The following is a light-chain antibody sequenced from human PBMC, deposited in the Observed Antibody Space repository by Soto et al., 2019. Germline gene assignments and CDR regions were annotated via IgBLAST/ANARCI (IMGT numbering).Light chain of an antibody. Sequence: QSAPTQPPSVSGSPGQSVTISCTGTSTDVGNYSYVSWYQQQPGKGPKLVIYDVTKRPSGFPDRFSGSESGNAASLTISGLQAEDEAEYDCCSAAGSSTLYLFGTGTKLTVL. CDR1: STDVGNYSY. J-gene: IGLJ1*01. CDR2: DVT. CDR3: CSAAGSSTLYL. V-gene: IGLV2-11*01.